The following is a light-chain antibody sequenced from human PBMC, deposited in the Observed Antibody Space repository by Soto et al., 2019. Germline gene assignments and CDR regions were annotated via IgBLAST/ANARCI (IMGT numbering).Light chain of an antibody. J-gene: IGLJ1*01. CDR3: SSYTRINTYV. Sequence: QSVLTQPASVSGSPGQSITISCTGSSSDVGGYNYVSWYQQHPDKAPKLMIYDVSNRPSGVSNRFPGSKSDNTASLTISGLQAEDEADYYCSSYTRINTYVFGTGTKVTVL. CDR1: SSDVGGYNY. CDR2: DVS. V-gene: IGLV2-14*01.